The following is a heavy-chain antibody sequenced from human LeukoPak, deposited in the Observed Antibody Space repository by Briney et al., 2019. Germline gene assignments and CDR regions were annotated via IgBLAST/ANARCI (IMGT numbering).Heavy chain of an antibody. Sequence: PSETLSLTCSVSGGSISGYYWTWIRQPAGKGLEWIGRVYTSGSTHYNPSLKTRLTMSVDTSKNQFSLKLSSVTAADTAVYYCARDNYNWFDPWGQGTLVTVSS. J-gene: IGHJ5*02. V-gene: IGHV4-4*07. D-gene: IGHD1-20*01. CDR2: VYTSGST. CDR1: GGSISGYY. CDR3: ARDNYNWFDP.